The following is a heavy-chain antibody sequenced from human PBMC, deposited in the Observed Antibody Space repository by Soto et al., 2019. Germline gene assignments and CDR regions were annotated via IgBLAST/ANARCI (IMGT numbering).Heavy chain of an antibody. V-gene: IGHV3-23*01. D-gene: IGHD6-6*01. CDR3: AKQVRDGTSSPYYFDY. CDR2: ISSAVNT. Sequence: GGSLRLSCAGSGFTFSNYAMSWVRQAPGKGLEWVSAISSAVNTYYADSVKGRFTISRDNSKNTLSLQMNSLRVEDTAVYYCAKQVRDGTSSPYYFDYWGQGTLVTVSS. CDR1: GFTFSNYA. J-gene: IGHJ4*02.